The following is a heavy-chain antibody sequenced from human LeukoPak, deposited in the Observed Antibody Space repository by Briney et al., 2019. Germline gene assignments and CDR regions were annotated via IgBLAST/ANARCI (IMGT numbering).Heavy chain of an antibody. CDR2: ISWNSGSI. Sequence: GRSLRLSCAASGFTFDDYAMHWVRQAPGKGLKWVSGISWNSGSIGYADSVKGRFTISRDNAKNSLYLQMNSLRAEDTALYYCAKDVYDFWSGSNWFDPWGQGTLVTVSS. CDR1: GFTFDDYA. CDR3: AKDVYDFWSGSNWFDP. D-gene: IGHD3-3*01. J-gene: IGHJ5*02. V-gene: IGHV3-9*01.